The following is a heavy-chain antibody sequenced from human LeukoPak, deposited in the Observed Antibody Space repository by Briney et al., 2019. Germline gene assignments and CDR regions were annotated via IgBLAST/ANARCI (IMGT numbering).Heavy chain of an antibody. CDR3: ARPKRGALFDY. CDR2: IYPGDSGT. Sequence: AAPPQISSKVSGSGFTNYWVGSLRHMPGKDLEWMGIIYPGDSGTKYSPSFQGQVTISADKSISTASLQWSSLKASDTAIYYCARPKRGALFDYWGQGTLVTVSS. J-gene: IGHJ4*02. CDR1: GSGFTNYW. V-gene: IGHV5-51*01. D-gene: IGHD3-10*01.